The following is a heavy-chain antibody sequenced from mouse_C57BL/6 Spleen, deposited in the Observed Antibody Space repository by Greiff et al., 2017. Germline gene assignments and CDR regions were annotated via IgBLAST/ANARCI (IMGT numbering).Heavy chain of an antibody. CDR1: GYTFTGYW. CDR3: AREKGELAPYYAMDY. J-gene: IGHJ4*01. CDR2: ILPGSGST. D-gene: IGHD4-1*01. Sequence: QVQLKESGAELMKPGASVKLSCKATGYTFTGYWIEWVKQRPGHGLEWIGEILPGSGSTNSNEKFKGKATFTADTSSNTAYMQLSSLTTEDSAIYYCAREKGELAPYYAMDYWGQGTSVTVSS. V-gene: IGHV1-9*01.